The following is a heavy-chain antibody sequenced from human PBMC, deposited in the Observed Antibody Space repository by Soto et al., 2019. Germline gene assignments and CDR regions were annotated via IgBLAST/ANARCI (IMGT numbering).Heavy chain of an antibody. D-gene: IGHD4-17*01. J-gene: IGHJ4*02. CDR1: GGTFSTYT. V-gene: IGHV1-69*02. CDR2: IIPILGIT. Sequence: QVQLVQSGAEVKKPGSSVKVSCKASGGTFSTYTISWVRQAPGQGLEWMGRIIPILGITNYAQKFQGRVTPPADKSTSTAYMELSSLRSEDTAVYYCCGRYGDRHYCGQAPLVTVSS. CDR3: CGRYGDRHY.